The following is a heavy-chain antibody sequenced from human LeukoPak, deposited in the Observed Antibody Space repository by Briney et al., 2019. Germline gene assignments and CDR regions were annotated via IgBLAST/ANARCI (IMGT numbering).Heavy chain of an antibody. CDR2: MNPNSGNT. J-gene: IGHJ4*02. V-gene: IGHV1-8*01. CDR1: GYTFTSYD. CDR3: ARGYDSSGYSLGYFDY. Sequence: GVSVKVSCKASGYTFTSYDINWVRQATGQGLEWMGWMNPNSGNTGYAQKFQGRVTMTRNTSISTAYMELSSLRSEDTAVYYCARGYDSSGYSLGYFDYWGQGTLVTVSS. D-gene: IGHD3-22*01.